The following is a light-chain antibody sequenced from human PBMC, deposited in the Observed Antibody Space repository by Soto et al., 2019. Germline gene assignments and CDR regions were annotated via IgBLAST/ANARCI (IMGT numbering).Light chain of an antibody. CDR3: SSYTSSSTVV. CDR2: EVN. V-gene: IGLV2-14*01. Sequence: QSVLTQPASVSGSPGQSITISCTGTSSDVGGYNYVSWYQQHPGKAPKLIIFEVNNRPSGVSDRFSGSKSGNTASLTISGLQAEDEADYYCSSYTSSSTVVFGGGTKLTVL. J-gene: IGLJ3*02. CDR1: SSDVGGYNY.